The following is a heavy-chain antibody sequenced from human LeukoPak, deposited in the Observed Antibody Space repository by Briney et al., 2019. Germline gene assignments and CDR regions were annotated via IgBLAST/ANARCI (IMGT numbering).Heavy chain of an antibody. D-gene: IGHD5-24*01. V-gene: IGHV4-39*07. Sequence: PSETLSLTCTVSGGSISSSSYYWGWIRQPPGKGLEWIGSIYYSGSTYYNPSLKSRVTISVDTSKNQFSLKLSSVTAADTAVYYCARGQFRNGYNNYWGQGTLVTVSS. CDR2: IYYSGST. CDR1: GGSISSSSYY. J-gene: IGHJ4*02. CDR3: ARGQFRNGYNNY.